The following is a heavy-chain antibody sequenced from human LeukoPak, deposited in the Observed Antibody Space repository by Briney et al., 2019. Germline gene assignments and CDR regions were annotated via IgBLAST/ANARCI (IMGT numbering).Heavy chain of an antibody. CDR3: ARALKGLRRRIGGTTTFEYYYYMDV. V-gene: IGHV3-9*01. D-gene: IGHD1-26*01. CDR1: GFTFDDYA. J-gene: IGHJ6*03. Sequence: PGRSLRLSCAASGFTFDDYAMHWVRQAPGKGLEWVSGISWNSGSIGYADSVKGRFIISRDNSKNTVYLQMNSLRAEDTAVYYCARALKGLRRRIGGTTTFEYYYYMDVWGKGTTVTISS. CDR2: ISWNSGSI.